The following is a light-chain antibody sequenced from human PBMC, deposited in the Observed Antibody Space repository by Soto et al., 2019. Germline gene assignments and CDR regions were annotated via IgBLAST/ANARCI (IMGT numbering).Light chain of an antibody. CDR2: WAS. V-gene: IGKV4-1*01. Sequence: DIVMTQSPESLAVSLGERATINCESSQSVLFTSNNKNYLAWYQQKPGQPPKLLLSWASARESGVPERFSGSGSGTLFTLSISSLQAEDVAVYYCQQYYTLPLTFGGGTKVDNK. CDR3: QQYYTLPLT. J-gene: IGKJ4*01. CDR1: QSVLFTSNNKNY.